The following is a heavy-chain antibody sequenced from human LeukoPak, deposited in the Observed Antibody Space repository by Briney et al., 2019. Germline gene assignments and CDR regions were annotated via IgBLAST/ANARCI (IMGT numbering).Heavy chain of an antibody. D-gene: IGHD3-3*01. V-gene: IGHV5-51*01. Sequence: GESLKISCKGSGYSFTSYWIGWVRRMPGKGLEWMGIIYPGDSDTRYSPSFQGQVTISADKSISTAYLQWSSLKASDTAMYYCARQEADFGVVIEYYFDYWGQGTLVTVSS. CDR3: ARQEADFGVVIEYYFDY. CDR2: IYPGDSDT. CDR1: GYSFTSYW. J-gene: IGHJ4*02.